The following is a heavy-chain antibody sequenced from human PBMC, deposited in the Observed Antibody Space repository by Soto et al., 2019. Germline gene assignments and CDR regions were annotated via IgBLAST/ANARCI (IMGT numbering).Heavy chain of an antibody. CDR1: GGSLSDQW. CDR3: TKGGAVVRSAGTWFTIDS. CDR2: VFLADSDA. D-gene: IGHD6-13*01. J-gene: IGHJ4*02. Sequence: GESLKISCKGSGGSLSDQWIGWVRHTPDKGLEWIGFVFLADSDARYSPAFQGHVTMSADRSSTYLQWSSLRAEDTAVYYCTKGGAVVRSAGTWFTIDSWGQGALVTVSS. V-gene: IGHV5-51*01.